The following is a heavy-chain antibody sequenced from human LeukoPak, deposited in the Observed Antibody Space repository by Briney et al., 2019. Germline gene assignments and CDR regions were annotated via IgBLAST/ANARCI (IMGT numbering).Heavy chain of an antibody. Sequence: SETLSLTCTVSGGSISSYYWSWIRQPPGKGLEWIGYIYYSGSTNYNPSLKSRVTISVDTSKNQFSLKLSSVTAADTAVYYCARRFSGSYGVYYFGYWGQGTLVTVSS. D-gene: IGHD1-26*01. CDR2: IYYSGST. CDR1: GGSISSYY. J-gene: IGHJ4*02. V-gene: IGHV4-59*08. CDR3: ARRFSGSYGVYYFGY.